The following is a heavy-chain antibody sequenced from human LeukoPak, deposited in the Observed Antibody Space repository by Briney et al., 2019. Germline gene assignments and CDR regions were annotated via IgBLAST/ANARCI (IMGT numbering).Heavy chain of an antibody. V-gene: IGHV4-39*07. CDR2: TYYSGST. CDR1: GGSISSSSYY. D-gene: IGHD3-10*01. J-gene: IGHJ4*02. CDR3: ARSYFGSGTFNGFDY. Sequence: SETLSLTCIVSGGSISSSSYYWGWIRQPPGKGLEWIGGTYYSGSTYYNPSLKSRVTISVDTSKNQFSLKLSSVTAADTAVYYCARSYFGSGTFNGFDYWGQGALITVTS.